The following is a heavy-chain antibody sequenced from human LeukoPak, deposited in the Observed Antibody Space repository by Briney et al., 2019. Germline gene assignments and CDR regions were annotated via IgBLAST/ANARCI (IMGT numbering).Heavy chain of an antibody. V-gene: IGHV4-39*07. CDR2: IYYSGST. J-gene: IGHJ5*02. Sequence: SQTLSLTCTVSGGSISSSSYYWGWIRQPPGKGLEWIGSIYYSGSTYYNPSLKSRVTISVDTSKNQFSLKLSSVTAADTAVYYCARHSGSYSRFDPWGQGTLVTVSS. CDR3: ARHSGSYSRFDP. CDR1: GGSISSSSYY. D-gene: IGHD3-10*01.